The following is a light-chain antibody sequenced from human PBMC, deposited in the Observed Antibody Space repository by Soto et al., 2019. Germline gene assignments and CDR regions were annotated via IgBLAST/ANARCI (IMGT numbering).Light chain of an antibody. Sequence: EIVMTQSPATLSVSPGKRATLSCRASQSVNRNLAWYQQKPGQAPRLLIYGSSTRATGIPARFSGSGSGTEFTLTINSLQSEDFAVYYCQQRCNWPPVTFGGGTKVEIK. CDR2: GSS. CDR1: QSVNRN. CDR3: QQRCNWPPVT. V-gene: IGKV3-15*01. J-gene: IGKJ4*01.